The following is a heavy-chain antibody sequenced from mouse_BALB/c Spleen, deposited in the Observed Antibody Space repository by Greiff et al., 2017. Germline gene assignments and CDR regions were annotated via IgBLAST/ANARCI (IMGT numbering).Heavy chain of an antibody. Sequence: QVQLKQPGAELVKPGASVKLSCKASGYTFTSYWMHWVKQRPGQGLEWIGEIDPSDSYTNYNQKFKGKATLTVDKSSSTAYMQLSSLTSEDSAVYYCARSFYYGNHAMDYWGQGTSVTVSS. CDR1: GYTFTSYW. D-gene: IGHD2-1*01. J-gene: IGHJ4*01. CDR2: IDPSDSYT. CDR3: ARSFYYGNHAMDY. V-gene: IGHV1-69*02.